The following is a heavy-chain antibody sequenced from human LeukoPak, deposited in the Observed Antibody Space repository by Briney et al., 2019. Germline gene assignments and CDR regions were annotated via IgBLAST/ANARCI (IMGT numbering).Heavy chain of an antibody. CDR2: ISWNSGSI. V-gene: IGHV3-9*01. D-gene: IGHD3-9*01. CDR3: AKDNYDILAGPTFDY. CDR1: GSTFDDYA. J-gene: IGHJ4*02. Sequence: GGSLRLSCTASGSTFDDYAMHWVRQAPGKGLEWVSGISWNSGSIGYADSVKGRFTISRDNAKNSLYLQMNSLRAEDTALYYCAKDNYDILAGPTFDYWGQGTLVTVSS.